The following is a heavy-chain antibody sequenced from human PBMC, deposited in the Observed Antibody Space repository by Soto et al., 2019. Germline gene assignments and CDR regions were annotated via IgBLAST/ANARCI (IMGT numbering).Heavy chain of an antibody. CDR1: GYTLTELS. Sequence: ASVKVSCNVSGYTLTELSMHWVRQAPGKGLEWMGGFDPEDGETIYAQKFQCRVTMTEDTSTDTAYMELSSLRSEDTAVYYCATDLPLDYADLDYYYYGMDVWGQGTTVTVSS. V-gene: IGHV1-24*01. D-gene: IGHD4-17*01. J-gene: IGHJ6*02. CDR2: FDPEDGET. CDR3: ATDLPLDYADLDYYYYGMDV.